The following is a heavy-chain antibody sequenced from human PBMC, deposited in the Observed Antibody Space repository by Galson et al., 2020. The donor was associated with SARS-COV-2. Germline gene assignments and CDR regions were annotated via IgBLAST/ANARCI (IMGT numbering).Heavy chain of an antibody. D-gene: IGHD3-10*01. CDR3: ARGRYYGSGSSPFGGFDP. Sequence: ASVKVSCKASGYTFTSYYMHWVRQPPGQGLEWMGIINPSGGSTSYAQKFQGRVTMTRDTSTSTVYMELSSLRSEDTAVYYCARGRYYGSGSSPFGGFDPWGQGTLVTVSS. J-gene: IGHJ5*02. V-gene: IGHV1-46*01. CDR1: GYTFTSYY. CDR2: INPSGGST.